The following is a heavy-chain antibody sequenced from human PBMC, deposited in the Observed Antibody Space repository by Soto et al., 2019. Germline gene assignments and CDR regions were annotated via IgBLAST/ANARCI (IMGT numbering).Heavy chain of an antibody. Sequence: ASVKVSCKASGYTFTSYDINWVRQATGQGLEWMGWMNPNSGNTGYAQKFQGRVTMTRNTSISTAYMELSSLRSEDTAVYYCARAHGHYYYMDVWGKGTTVTVSS. CDR2: MNPNSGNT. J-gene: IGHJ6*03. CDR1: GYTFTSYD. V-gene: IGHV1-8*01. CDR3: ARAHGHYYYMDV.